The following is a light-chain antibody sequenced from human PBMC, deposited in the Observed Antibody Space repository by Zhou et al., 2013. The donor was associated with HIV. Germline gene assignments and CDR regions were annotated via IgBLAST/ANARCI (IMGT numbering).Light chain of an antibody. J-gene: IGKJ5*01. Sequence: DIQMTQSPSYVSASVGDRVTITCRASQDISRWLAWYQQKPGKAPKLLIYAASTLQSGVPSRFSGSGSGTDFILTISSLQPEDFATYYCQQANTFPPLTFGQGTRLEIK. CDR3: QQANTFPPLT. V-gene: IGKV1-12*01. CDR2: AAS. CDR1: QDISRW.